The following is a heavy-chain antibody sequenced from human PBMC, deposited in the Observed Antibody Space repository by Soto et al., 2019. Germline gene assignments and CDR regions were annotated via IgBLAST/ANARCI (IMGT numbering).Heavy chain of an antibody. J-gene: IGHJ4*02. CDR2: IVAGSGHP. Sequence: QMQLVQSGPEVKKPGTSVRVSCKASGFTFSNSAVQWVRQPRGQSLEWMGWIVAGSGHPNLAQKFQDRVTLTRDMSTGTAFMELSSLRSEDTAVYYCAADVIAVAGDFDYWGQGTQVTVSS. CDR3: AADVIAVAGDFDY. CDR1: GFTFSNSA. V-gene: IGHV1-58*03. D-gene: IGHD6-19*01.